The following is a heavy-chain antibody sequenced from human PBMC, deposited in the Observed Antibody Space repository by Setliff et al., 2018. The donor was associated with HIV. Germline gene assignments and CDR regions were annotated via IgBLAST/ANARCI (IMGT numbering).Heavy chain of an antibody. V-gene: IGHV3-23*01. J-gene: IGHJ4*02. D-gene: IGHD6-13*01. Sequence: GESLKISCAASGFTFSSYAMSWVRQAPGKGLEWVSAISGSGGSTYYAGSVKGRFTISRDNSENTLYLQMNSLRAEDTAVYYCAKARAAAGPFDYWGQGTLVTVSS. CDR2: ISGSGGST. CDR1: GFTFSSYA. CDR3: AKARAAAGPFDY.